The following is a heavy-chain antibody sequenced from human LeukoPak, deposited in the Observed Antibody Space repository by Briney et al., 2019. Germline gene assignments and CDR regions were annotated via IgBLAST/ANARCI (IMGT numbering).Heavy chain of an antibody. J-gene: IGHJ4*02. CDR1: GFTFSSYW. D-gene: IGHD3-3*01. CDR2: IYSGGST. Sequence: GGSLRLSCAASGFTFSSYWMHWVRQAPGKGLVWVSVIYSGGSTYYADSVKGRFTISRDNSKNTLYLQMNSLRAEDTAVYYCAGYDFWSGSLFDYWGQGTLVTVSS. CDR3: AGYDFWSGSLFDY. V-gene: IGHV3-53*01.